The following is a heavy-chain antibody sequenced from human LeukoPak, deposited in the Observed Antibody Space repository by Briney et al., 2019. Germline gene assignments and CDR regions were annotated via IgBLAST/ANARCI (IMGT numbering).Heavy chain of an antibody. V-gene: IGHV3-23*01. J-gene: IGHJ3*02. Sequence: PGGSLRLSCAASGFAFSSYTMSWVRQAPGKGLEWVSTITTSDGNTYYADSVKGRFTVSRDNSKNTLFLQMNSLRAEDTAVYYCARDPYSSGWYKDAFDIWGQGTMVTVSS. CDR3: ARDPYSSGWYKDAFDI. CDR1: GFAFSSYT. CDR2: ITTSDGNT. D-gene: IGHD6-19*01.